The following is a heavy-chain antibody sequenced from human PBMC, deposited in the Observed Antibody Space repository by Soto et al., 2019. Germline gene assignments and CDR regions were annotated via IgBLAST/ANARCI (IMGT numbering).Heavy chain of an antibody. Sequence: GGSLRLSCAASGFIFSDYCFNWVRQAPGRGLEWVAYISIGSSTIHYADSVKGRFTISRDNAKNSLDLQMNSLKDDDTGVYFCAIADSSSLTTIGVAPRWFDPWGQGTLVTVSS. D-gene: IGHD6-6*01. J-gene: IGHJ5*02. CDR2: ISIGSSTI. CDR3: AIADSSSLTTIGVAPRWFDP. CDR1: GFIFSDYC. V-gene: IGHV3-48*02.